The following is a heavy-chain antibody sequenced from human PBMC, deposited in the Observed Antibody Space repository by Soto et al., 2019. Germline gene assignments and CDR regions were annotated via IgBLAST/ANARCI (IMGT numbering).Heavy chain of an antibody. CDR3: ARDRPPGSSWYGGGDY. D-gene: IGHD6-13*01. CDR1: GYTFTGYY. J-gene: IGHJ4*02. V-gene: IGHV1-2*02. CDR2: INHNSGGT. Sequence: QVQLVQSGAEVKKPGASVKVSCKASGYTFTGYYMHWVRQAPGQGLEWMGWINHNSGGTNYAQKFRGTVTMTRDTSISTAYMERRRLRSDDTAVYYCARDRPPGSSWYGGGDYWGQGTLVTVSS.